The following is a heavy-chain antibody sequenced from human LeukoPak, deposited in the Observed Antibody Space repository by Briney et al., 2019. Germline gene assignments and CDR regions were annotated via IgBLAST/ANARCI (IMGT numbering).Heavy chain of an antibody. CDR3: ARFGSRIGTGASFGFDS. Sequence: SSETLSHTCTVSGDSIYNSDYYWGWIRQPPRKGLEWIGSIFYGGSTYYNPSLESRVTVSIATSKSQFSLKLRSVTAADTAVYYCARFGSRIGTGASFGFDSWGQGTLVLVSS. CDR2: IFYGGST. CDR1: GDSIYNSDYY. V-gene: IGHV4-39*07. D-gene: IGHD1-14*01. J-gene: IGHJ4*02.